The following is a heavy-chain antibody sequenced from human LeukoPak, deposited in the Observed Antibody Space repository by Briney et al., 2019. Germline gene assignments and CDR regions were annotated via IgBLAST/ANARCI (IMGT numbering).Heavy chain of an antibody. CDR3: ARGAAASY. D-gene: IGHD6-25*01. Sequence: SETLSLTCTVSGGSMSSSSYYWGWIRQPPGKGLEWIGNIYYSGSTDYNPSLKSRVTMSVDTSKNQFSLKLSSVTAADTAVYYCARGAAASYWGQGTLVTVSS. CDR1: GGSMSSSSYY. CDR2: IYYSGST. V-gene: IGHV4-39*07. J-gene: IGHJ4*02.